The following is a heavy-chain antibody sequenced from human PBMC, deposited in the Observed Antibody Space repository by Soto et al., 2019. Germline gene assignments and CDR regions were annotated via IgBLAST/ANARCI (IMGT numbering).Heavy chain of an antibody. CDR1: GASISSVVYY. CDR3: GSFSDRITPATIVD. V-gene: IGHV4-31*03. J-gene: IGHJ4*02. D-gene: IGHD2-2*02. Sequence: SETLSLTCSVSGASISSVVYYWTWIRQHPGEGLEWIGYIYHSGSTYYNPSLKSRLTISVDTSENQFSLRLSSVTAADTAVYYCGSFSDRITPATIVDWGQGTLVTVS. CDR2: IYHSGST.